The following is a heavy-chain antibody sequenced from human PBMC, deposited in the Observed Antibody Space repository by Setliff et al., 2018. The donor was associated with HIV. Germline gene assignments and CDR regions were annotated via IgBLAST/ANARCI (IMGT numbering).Heavy chain of an antibody. D-gene: IGHD3-3*01. CDR3: ARGYYNFWSGSKSYYFDY. CDR2: IYYSGST. CDR1: GGSISSGSYY. J-gene: IGHJ4*02. V-gene: IGHV4-39*01. Sequence: SETLSLTCTVSGGSISSGSYYWSWIRQPPGKGLEWIGSIYYSGSTYYNPSLKSRVTISVDTSKNQFSLKLSSVTAADTAVYYCARGYYNFWSGSKSYYFDYWGQGTLVTV.